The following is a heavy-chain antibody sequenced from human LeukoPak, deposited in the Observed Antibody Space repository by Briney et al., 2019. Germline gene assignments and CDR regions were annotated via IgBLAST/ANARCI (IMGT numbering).Heavy chain of an antibody. Sequence: PGGSLRLSCVASGFTFTDYAMTWVRQPPGRRLEWVSTTTTTVGDTHYADSVKGRFTASRDNAKDSLYLQMNSLRAEDTAVYYCARALTTLTYEGYWGQGTLVTVSS. CDR3: ARALTTLTYEGY. CDR1: GFTFTDYA. J-gene: IGHJ4*02. D-gene: IGHD1-1*01. CDR2: TTTTVGDT. V-gene: IGHV3-21*01.